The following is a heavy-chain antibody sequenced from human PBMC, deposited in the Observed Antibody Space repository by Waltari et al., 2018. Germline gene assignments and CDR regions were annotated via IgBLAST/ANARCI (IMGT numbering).Heavy chain of an antibody. Sequence: QVQLVQSGAEVKKPGSSVQVSCKASGCPFSSYAISWVRKAPGQGLEWMGGIIPILGIANYAQKFQGRVTITADESTSTAYMELSSLRSEDTAVYYCARAVYGDYYFDYWGQGTLVTVSS. CDR1: GCPFSSYA. J-gene: IGHJ4*02. V-gene: IGHV1-69*04. CDR3: ARAVYGDYYFDY. CDR2: IIPILGIA. D-gene: IGHD4-17*01.